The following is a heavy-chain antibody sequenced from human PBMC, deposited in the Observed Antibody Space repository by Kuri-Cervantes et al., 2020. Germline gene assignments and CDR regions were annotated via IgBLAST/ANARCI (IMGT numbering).Heavy chain of an antibody. V-gene: IGHV1-18*01. D-gene: IGHD4-17*01. Sequence: ASVKVSCKASGYTFTSYGISWVRQAPGQGLEWMGWISAYNGNTNYAQKLQGRVTMTTDTSTSTAYMELSRLRSDDTAVNYCARGPYGDYSRYFDLWGRGTLVTVSS. J-gene: IGHJ2*01. CDR3: ARGPYGDYSRYFDL. CDR2: ISAYNGNT. CDR1: GYTFTSYG.